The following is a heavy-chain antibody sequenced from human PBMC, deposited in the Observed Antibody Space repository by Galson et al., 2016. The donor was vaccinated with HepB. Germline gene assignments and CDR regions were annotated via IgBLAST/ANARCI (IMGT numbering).Heavy chain of an antibody. CDR2: ISYDGSTK. CDR3: ARDPAFDI. V-gene: IGHV3-30*03. J-gene: IGHJ3*02. CDR1: GFTFSNYG. Sequence: SLRLSCAASGFTFSNYGMHWVRQAPGKGLEWVAVISYDGSTKYYADSAKGRFTVSRDNAQNTRYLQMNSLRAEDTAVYSCARDPAFDIWGQGTMVTVSS.